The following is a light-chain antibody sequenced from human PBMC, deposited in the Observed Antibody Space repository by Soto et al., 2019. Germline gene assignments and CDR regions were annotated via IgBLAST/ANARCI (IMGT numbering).Light chain of an antibody. Sequence: DIQMTQSPSSLSASVGDGVTITCQASQGISNYLNWYRQKPGKAPEFLISDASNLRTGVPSRFSGSGSGTDFTLTITNLQPEDFATYYCQQYDSLPLTFGQGTRLDIK. CDR1: QGISNY. CDR3: QQYDSLPLT. V-gene: IGKV1-33*01. J-gene: IGKJ5*01. CDR2: DAS.